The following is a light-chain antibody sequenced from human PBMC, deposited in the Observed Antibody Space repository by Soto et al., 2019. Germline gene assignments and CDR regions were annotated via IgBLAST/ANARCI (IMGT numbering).Light chain of an antibody. V-gene: IGLV2-8*01. CDR3: TSYVGNDIWV. CDR1: SSDVGAYNY. J-gene: IGLJ3*02. CDR2: EVT. Sequence: QSALTQPPSASGSPGQSVTISCTGTSSDVGAYNYVSWYQQYPGKAPKLMIYEVTKRPSGVPDRFSGSKSGNTASLTVSGLQAEDEADYYCTSYVGNDIWVFGGGTKVTVL.